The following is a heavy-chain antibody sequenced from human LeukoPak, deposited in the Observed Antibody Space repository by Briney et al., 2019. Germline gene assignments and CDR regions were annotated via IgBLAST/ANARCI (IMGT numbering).Heavy chain of an antibody. Sequence: GGSLRLSCAASGFTFSSYGMHWVRQAPGKGLEWVAVISYDGSNKYYADSVKGRFTISRDNSKNTLYLQMNSLRAEDTAVYYCARDRVGATDYFDYWGQGTLVTVSS. D-gene: IGHD1-26*01. J-gene: IGHJ4*02. CDR3: ARDRVGATDYFDY. CDR2: ISYDGSNK. CDR1: GFTFSSYG. V-gene: IGHV3-30*03.